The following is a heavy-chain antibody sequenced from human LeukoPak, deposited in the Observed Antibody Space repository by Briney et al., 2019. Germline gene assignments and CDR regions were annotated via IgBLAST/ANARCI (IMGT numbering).Heavy chain of an antibody. D-gene: IGHD3-10*01. Sequence: PGGSLRLSCAASGFTFSSYAMSWVRQAPGKGLEWVSAISGSGSSTYYADSVKGRFTISRDNSKNTLYLQMNSLRAEDTAVYYCAKENYYGSGSTPPSHFDYWGQGTLVTVSS. CDR1: GFTFSSYA. V-gene: IGHV3-23*01. J-gene: IGHJ4*02. CDR2: ISGSGSST. CDR3: AKENYYGSGSTPPSHFDY.